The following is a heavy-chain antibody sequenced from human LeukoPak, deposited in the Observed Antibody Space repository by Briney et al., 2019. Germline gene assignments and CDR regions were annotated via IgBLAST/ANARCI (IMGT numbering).Heavy chain of an antibody. CDR2: INPSGGST. D-gene: IGHD1-14*01. CDR1: GYTFTNYY. CDR3: AREMPRTYYLDY. Sequence: ASVKVSCKASGYTFTNYYIHWVRQAPGQGLEWMGNINPSGGSTTYAQRFQDRVLMTGDTSTRSVYMELSSLRSEDTAIYYCAREMPRTYYLDYWGQGTLVTAPS. V-gene: IGHV1-46*01. J-gene: IGHJ4*02.